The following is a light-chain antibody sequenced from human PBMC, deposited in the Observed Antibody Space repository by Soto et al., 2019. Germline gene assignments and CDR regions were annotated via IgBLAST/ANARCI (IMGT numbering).Light chain of an antibody. CDR3: QQYSVYWT. Sequence: DIQMTQSPSSLSASVGDRVTIICRASQSVSTRLAWYQQKPGKAPKVLIYDASSWAGGVPSRFTGSGSGTEFTLTINSLQADDFATYYCQQYSVYWTFGQGTKVDIK. CDR1: QSVSTR. J-gene: IGKJ1*01. V-gene: IGKV1-5*02. CDR2: DAS.